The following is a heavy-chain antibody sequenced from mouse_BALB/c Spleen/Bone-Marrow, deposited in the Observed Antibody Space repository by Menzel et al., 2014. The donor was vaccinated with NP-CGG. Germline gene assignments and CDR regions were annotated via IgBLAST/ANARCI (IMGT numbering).Heavy chain of an antibody. D-gene: IGHD1-1*01. V-gene: IGHV5-17*02. CDR2: ISSGSSTI. CDR3: ARSGSSSGYFDF. CDR1: GFTFSSFG. J-gene: IGHJ2*01. Sequence: DGKLMESGGGLVQPGGSRELSCAASGFTFSSFGMHWVRQAPEKGLEWVAYISSGSSTIYYADTVMGRFTISRDNPKNTLFLQMTSLRSEDTAMYYCARSGSSSGYFDFWGQG.